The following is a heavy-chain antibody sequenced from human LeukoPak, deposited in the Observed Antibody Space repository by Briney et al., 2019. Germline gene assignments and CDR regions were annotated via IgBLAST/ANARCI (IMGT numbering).Heavy chain of an antibody. J-gene: IGHJ3*02. V-gene: IGHV4-39*07. Sequence: TSETLSLTCTVSGGSISSSSYYWGWIRQSPGKGLEWIGNIHHSGNIYYNVSLKSRVTISVHTSNNQFSLNLNSVTAADTAVYYCARDRGGLDAFDIWGQGTMVAVSS. CDR1: GGSISSSSYY. CDR3: ARDRGGLDAFDI. D-gene: IGHD3-10*01. CDR2: IHHSGNI.